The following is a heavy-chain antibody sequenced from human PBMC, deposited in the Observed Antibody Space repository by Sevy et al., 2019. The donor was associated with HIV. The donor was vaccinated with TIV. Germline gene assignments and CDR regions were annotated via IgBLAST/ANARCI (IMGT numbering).Heavy chain of an antibody. CDR2: INPNSGGT. D-gene: IGHD3-22*01. V-gene: IGHV1-2*02. CDR3: ARDVTAYYYDSSGYYDGDAFDI. CDR1: GYTFTGYY. Sequence: ASVKVSCKASGYTFTGYYMHWVRQAPGQGLEWMGWINPNSGGTNYAQKFQGRVTMTRDTSISTAYMELSRLRSDDTAVNYCARDVTAYYYDSSGYYDGDAFDIWGQGTMVTVSS. J-gene: IGHJ3*02.